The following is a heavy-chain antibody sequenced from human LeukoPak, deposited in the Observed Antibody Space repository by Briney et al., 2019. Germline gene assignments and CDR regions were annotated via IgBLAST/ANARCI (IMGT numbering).Heavy chain of an antibody. D-gene: IGHD6-19*01. CDR1: GGSISSGSYY. Sequence: PSETLSLTCTVSGGSISSGSYYWTWIRQPAGKGPEWIGHLYTSGSTTYNPSLQSRVTISADTSKNQFSLRLTSVTAADTAVYYCARAGGSVGWYGTIDSWGQGMLVTVSS. CDR3: ARAGGSVGWYGTIDS. V-gene: IGHV4-61*09. J-gene: IGHJ4*02. CDR2: LYTSGST.